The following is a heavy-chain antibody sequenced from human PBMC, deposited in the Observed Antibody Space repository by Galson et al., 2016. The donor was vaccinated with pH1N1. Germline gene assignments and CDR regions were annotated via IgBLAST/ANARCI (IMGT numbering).Heavy chain of an antibody. CDR2: TYYGGST. D-gene: IGHD4-17*01. CDR1: TGSISGYY. V-gene: IGHV4-59*01. J-gene: IGHJ2*01. CDR3: ARGDYGDSLYWYFDV. Sequence: ETLSLTCTISTGSISGYYWTWIRQPPGKGLEWIGYTYYGGSTNSNHSLKSRLTISIDTSKNQFSLKLSSLTAADTAVYYCARGDYGDSLYWYFDVWGGGTLVTVSS.